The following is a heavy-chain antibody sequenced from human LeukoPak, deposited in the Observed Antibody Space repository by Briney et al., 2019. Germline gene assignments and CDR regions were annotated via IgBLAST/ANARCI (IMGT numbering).Heavy chain of an antibody. CDR3: ARQGSAYYFDF. CDR1: GGSISSSSYY. Sequence: SETLPLTCTVSGGSISSSSYYWGWIRQSPGKELQWIASVYYSGRTNYSPSLKSRVTISVDTSEKQFSLQLNSVTAADTAVYYCARQGSAYYFDFWGQGLLVTVSS. V-gene: IGHV4-39*01. J-gene: IGHJ4*02. D-gene: IGHD2-15*01. CDR2: VYYSGRT.